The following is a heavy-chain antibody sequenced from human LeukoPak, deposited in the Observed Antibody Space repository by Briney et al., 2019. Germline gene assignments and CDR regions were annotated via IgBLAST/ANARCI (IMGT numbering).Heavy chain of an antibody. CDR2: IIPIFSTA. V-gene: IGHV1-69*06. D-gene: IGHD3-22*01. CDR3: ARSNYYDSSGYYLVYYYYYMDV. J-gene: IGHJ6*03. Sequence: SVKVSCKASGGTFSSYAISWVRQAPGQGLEWMGGIIPIFSTANYAQKFQGRVTITADKSTSTAYMELSSLRSEDTAVYYCARSNYYDSSGYYLVYYYYYMDVWGKGTTVTVSS. CDR1: GGTFSSYA.